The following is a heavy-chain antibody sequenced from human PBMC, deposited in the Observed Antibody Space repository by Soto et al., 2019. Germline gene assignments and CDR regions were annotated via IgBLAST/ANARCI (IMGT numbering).Heavy chain of an antibody. D-gene: IGHD3-3*01. CDR1: GYTFTSYD. V-gene: IGHV1-8*01. CDR2: MNPNSGNT. CDR3: ARSTRITIFGVVMNYCYYYMDV. Sequence: ASVKVSCKASGYTFTSYDINWVRQATGQGLEWMGWMNPNSGNTGYAQKFQGRVTMTRNTSISTAYMELSSLRSEDTAVYYCARSTRITIFGVVMNYCYYYMDVWGKGTTVTVSS. J-gene: IGHJ6*03.